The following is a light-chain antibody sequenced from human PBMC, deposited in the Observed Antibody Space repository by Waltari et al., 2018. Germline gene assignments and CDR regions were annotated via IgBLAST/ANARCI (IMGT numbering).Light chain of an antibody. CDR3: QQAASFPLT. Sequence: IQMTQSPSSVSASVGNRVTGTCRASQGLNSWLAWYQQKPGRAPKLLIYGASSLQSGVPSRFSGSGSGTDFTLTISSLQPDDFATYYCQQAASFPLTFGGGTKVEI. V-gene: IGKV1-12*01. J-gene: IGKJ4*01. CDR1: QGLNSW. CDR2: GAS.